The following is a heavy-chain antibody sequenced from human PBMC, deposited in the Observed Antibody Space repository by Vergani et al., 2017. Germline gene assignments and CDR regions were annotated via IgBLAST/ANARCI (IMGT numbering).Heavy chain of an antibody. CDR1: GFTFSSYA. CDR3: ARGRDYGEELNAFDI. J-gene: IGHJ3*02. Sequence: QVQLVESGGGVVQPGRSLRLSCAASGFTFSSYAMHWVRQAPGKGLEWVAVISYDGSNKYYADSVKGRFTISRDNSKNTLYLQMNSLRAEDTAVYYCARGRDYGEELNAFDIWGQGTMVTVSS. CDR2: ISYDGSNK. V-gene: IGHV3-30-3*01. D-gene: IGHD4-17*01.